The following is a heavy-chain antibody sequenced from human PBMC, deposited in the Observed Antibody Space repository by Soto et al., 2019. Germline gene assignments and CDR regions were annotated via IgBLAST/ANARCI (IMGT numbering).Heavy chain of an antibody. CDR2: INTYNGNT. V-gene: IGHV1-18*01. CDR3: AKSPRNEVETE. Sequence: QVQLVQSGGEVRKPGASVKVSCKASGYTFRNYGINWVRQAPGQGLEWMAWINTYNGNTDYAQKFQDRVTLTTDTSTSTAYMELRSLGSDDTAVYYCAKSPRNEVETEWGQGTLVIVSS. CDR1: GYTFRNYG. J-gene: IGHJ4*02. D-gene: IGHD5-18*01.